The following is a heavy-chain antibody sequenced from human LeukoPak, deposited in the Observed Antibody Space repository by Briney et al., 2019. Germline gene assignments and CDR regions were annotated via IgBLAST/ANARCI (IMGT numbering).Heavy chain of an antibody. V-gene: IGHV3-21*01. D-gene: IGHD3-22*01. Sequence: TGGSLRLSCAASGFTFSSYNMNWVRQAPGKGLEWVSSISSSSNYIYYADSVKGRFTISRDNAKNSLYLQMNSLRAEDTAVYYCARVHYYDSSGYYAWGQGTLVTVSS. CDR3: ARVHYYDSSGYYA. J-gene: IGHJ5*02. CDR2: ISSSSNYI. CDR1: GFTFSSYN.